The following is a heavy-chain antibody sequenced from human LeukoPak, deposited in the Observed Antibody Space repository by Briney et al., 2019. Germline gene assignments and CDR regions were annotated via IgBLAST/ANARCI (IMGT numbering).Heavy chain of an antibody. CDR2: ISAYNGNT. D-gene: IGHD2-8*01. J-gene: IGHJ5*02. Sequence: ASVKVSCKASGYTFTGYYMHWVRQAPGQGLEWMGWISAYNGNTNYAQKLQGRVTMTTDTSTSTAYMELRSLRSDDTAVYYCARVVLMVYARATNGWFDPWGQGTLVTVSS. CDR1: GYTFTGYY. CDR3: ARVVLMVYARATNGWFDP. V-gene: IGHV1-18*04.